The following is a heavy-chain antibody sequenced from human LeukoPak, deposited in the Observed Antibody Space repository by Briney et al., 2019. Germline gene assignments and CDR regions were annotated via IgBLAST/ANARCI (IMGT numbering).Heavy chain of an antibody. J-gene: IGHJ4*02. CDR1: GGSISSSSYY. V-gene: IGHV4-39*07. CDR3: ARETIRYFDWLPTSFFDY. CDR2: IYYSGST. D-gene: IGHD3-9*01. Sequence: SETLSLTCTVSGGSISSSSYYWGWNRQPPGKGLEWIGSIYYSGSTYYNPSLKSRVTISVDTSKNQFSLKLSSVTAADTAVYYCARETIRYFDWLPTSFFDYWGQGTLVTVSS.